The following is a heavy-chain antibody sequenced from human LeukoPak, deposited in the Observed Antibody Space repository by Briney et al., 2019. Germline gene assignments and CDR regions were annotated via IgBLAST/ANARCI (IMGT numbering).Heavy chain of an antibody. J-gene: IGHJ3*02. Sequence: ASAKVSCKASGYTFTGYYMHWVRQAPGQGLEWMGRINPNSGGTNYAQKFQGRVTMTRDTSISTAYMELSRLRSDDTAVYYCARGRRVGATGRGDFDIWGQGTMVTVSS. V-gene: IGHV1-2*06. CDR1: GYTFTGYY. CDR2: INPNSGGT. D-gene: IGHD1-26*01. CDR3: ARGRRVGATGRGDFDI.